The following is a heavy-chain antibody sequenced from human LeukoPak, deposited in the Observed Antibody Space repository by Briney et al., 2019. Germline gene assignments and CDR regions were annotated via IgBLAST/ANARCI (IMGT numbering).Heavy chain of an antibody. CDR2: INHSGST. J-gene: IGHJ4*02. Sequence: SETLSLTCAVYGGSCSGYYWSWIRQPPGKGLEWIGEINHSGSTNYNPSLKSRVTISVDTSKNQFSLKLSSVTAVDTAVYYCARGRGQWLGPREFDYWGQGTLVTVSS. D-gene: IGHD6-19*01. CDR3: ARGRGQWLGPREFDY. V-gene: IGHV4-34*01. CDR1: GGSCSGYY.